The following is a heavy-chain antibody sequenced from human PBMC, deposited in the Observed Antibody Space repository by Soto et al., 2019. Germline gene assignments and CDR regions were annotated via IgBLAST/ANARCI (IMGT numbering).Heavy chain of an antibody. V-gene: IGHV3-7*01. CDR3: ATDSGTSDY. CDR1: GFTFSTYW. CDR2: IKQDGSDR. D-gene: IGHD1-1*01. J-gene: IGHJ4*02. Sequence: GGSLRLSCAASGFTFSTYWMSWVRQAPGKGLEWVANIKQDGSDRYYVDSVTGRFTISRDNAKNSLYLQMNSLRGEDTAVYYCATDSGTSDYWGQGTLVTVSS.